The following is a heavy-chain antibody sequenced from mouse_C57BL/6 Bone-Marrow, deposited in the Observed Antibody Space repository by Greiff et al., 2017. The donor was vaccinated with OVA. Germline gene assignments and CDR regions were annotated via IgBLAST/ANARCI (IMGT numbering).Heavy chain of an antibody. CDR1: GYTFTDYY. V-gene: IGHV1-19*01. Sequence: VQLQQSGPVLVKPGASVKMSCKASGYTFTDYYMNWVKQSHGKSLEWIGVINPYNGGTSYNQKFKGKATLTVDKSSSTAYMELNSLTSEDSAVYYCARVDSLRPWGFDYWGQGTTLTVSS. CDR2: INPYNGGT. J-gene: IGHJ2*01. D-gene: IGHD1-1*01. CDR3: ARVDSLRPWGFDY.